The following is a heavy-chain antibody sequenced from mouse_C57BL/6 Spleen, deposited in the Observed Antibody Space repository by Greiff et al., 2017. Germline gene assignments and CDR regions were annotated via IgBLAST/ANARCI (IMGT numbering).Heavy chain of an antibody. CDR3: ARAYDYDEGGCMDY. CDR2: ISNGGGST. J-gene: IGHJ4*01. V-gene: IGHV5-12*01. D-gene: IGHD2-4*01. Sequence: EVQLVESGGGLVQPGGSLKLSCAASGFTFSDYYMYWVRQTPEKRLEWVAYISNGGGSTYYPDTVKGRVTISRDNAKNILYLQMSRLKSEDTAMYYCARAYDYDEGGCMDYWGQGTSVTVSS. CDR1: GFTFSDYY.